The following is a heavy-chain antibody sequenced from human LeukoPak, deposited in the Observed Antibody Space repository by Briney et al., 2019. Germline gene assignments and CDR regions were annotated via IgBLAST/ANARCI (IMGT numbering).Heavy chain of an antibody. D-gene: IGHD2-8*01. CDR1: GGTFSSYA. J-gene: IGHJ5*02. CDR2: IIPIFGTA. CDR3: ARDHCTNGVCHNWFDP. Sequence: ASVKVSCKASGGTFSSYAFSWVRQAPGQGLEWMGGIIPIFGTANYAQKFQGRVTITTDESTSTAYMELSSLRSEDTAVYYCARDHCTNGVCHNWFDPWGQGTLVTVSS. V-gene: IGHV1-69*05.